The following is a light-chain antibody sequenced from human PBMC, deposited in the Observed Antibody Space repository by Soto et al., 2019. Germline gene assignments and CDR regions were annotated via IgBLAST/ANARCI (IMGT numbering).Light chain of an antibody. CDR2: DAS. Sequence: PGERASISCRPSHSLSSSPLAWYQQKHGQATRLLLYDASRRATGTPDRFSGSESGTDFTLTVSRVEPEVSAVYYCQQYATAPVTFAQGPRLKI. V-gene: IGKV3-20*01. J-gene: IGKJ5*01. CDR3: QQYATAPVT. CDR1: HSLSSSP.